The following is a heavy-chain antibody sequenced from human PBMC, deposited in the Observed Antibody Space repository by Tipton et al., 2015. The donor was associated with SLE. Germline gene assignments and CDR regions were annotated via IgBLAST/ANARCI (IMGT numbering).Heavy chain of an antibody. CDR2: ISYDGSNK. CDR3: AKSLSPGSGLDY. J-gene: IGHJ4*02. CDR1: GFTFSSYA. V-gene: IGHV3-30*04. Sequence: SLRLSCAASGFTFSSYAMHWVRQAPGKGLEWVAVISYDGSNKYYADSVKGRFTISRDNSKNTLYLQMNSLRAEDTAVYYCAKSLSPGSGLDYWGQETLVTVSS. D-gene: IGHD6-19*01.